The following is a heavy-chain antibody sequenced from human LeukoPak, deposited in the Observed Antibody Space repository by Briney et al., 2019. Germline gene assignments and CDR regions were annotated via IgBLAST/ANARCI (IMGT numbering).Heavy chain of an antibody. J-gene: IGHJ4*02. CDR2: ISSSSSYI. D-gene: IGHD3-9*01. CDR1: GFTFSSYS. CDR3: ARVEGHYDILTGYVDY. Sequence: GGSLRLSCAAPGFTFSSYSMNWVRQAPGKGLEWVSSISSSSSYIYYADSVKGRFTISRDNAKNSLYLQMNSLRAEDTAVYYCARVEGHYDILTGYVDYWGQGTLVTVSS. V-gene: IGHV3-21*01.